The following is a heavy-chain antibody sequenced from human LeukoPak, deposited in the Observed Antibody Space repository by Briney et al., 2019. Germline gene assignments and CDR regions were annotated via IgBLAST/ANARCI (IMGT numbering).Heavy chain of an antibody. CDR3: ARHPYYDFWSGPDY. Sequence: ASVKVFCKASGYTFTGYYMHWVRQAPGQGLEWMGWINPNSGGTNYAQKFQGRVTMTRDTSISTAYMELSRLRSDDTAVYYCARHPYYDFWSGPDYWGQGTLVTVSS. CDR1: GYTFTGYY. J-gene: IGHJ4*02. D-gene: IGHD3-3*01. CDR2: INPNSGGT. V-gene: IGHV1-2*02.